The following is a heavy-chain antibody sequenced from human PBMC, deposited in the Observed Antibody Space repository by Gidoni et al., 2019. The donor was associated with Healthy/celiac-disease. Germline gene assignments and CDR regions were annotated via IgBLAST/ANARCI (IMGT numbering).Heavy chain of an antibody. CDR3: AKGSDCSSTSCSGDY. Sequence: QVQLVESGGGVVQPGRSLRLPCAASGFTFSSYDMHWVRQAPGKGLEWVAVISYDGSNKYYADSVKGRFTISRDNSKNTLYLQMNSLRAEDTAVYYCAKGSDCSSTSCSGDYWGQGTLVTVSS. D-gene: IGHD2-2*01. J-gene: IGHJ4*02. V-gene: IGHV3-30*18. CDR2: ISYDGSNK. CDR1: GFTFSSYD.